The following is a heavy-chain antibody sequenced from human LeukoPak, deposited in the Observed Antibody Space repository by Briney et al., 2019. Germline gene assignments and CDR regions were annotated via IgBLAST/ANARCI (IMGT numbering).Heavy chain of an antibody. CDR1: GGSISSYY. CDR3: AREAPYCSGGSCYSFIDY. V-gene: IGHV4-59*12. D-gene: IGHD2-15*01. CDR2: IYYSGST. J-gene: IGHJ4*02. Sequence: SETLSLTCTVSGGSISSYYWSWIRQPPGKGLEWIGYIYYSGSTNYNPSLKSRVTISVDKSKNQFSLKLSSVTAADTAVYYCAREAPYCSGGSCYSFIDYWGQGTLVTVSS.